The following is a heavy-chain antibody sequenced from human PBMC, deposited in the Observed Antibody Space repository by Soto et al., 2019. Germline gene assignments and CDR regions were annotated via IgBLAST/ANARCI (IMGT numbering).Heavy chain of an antibody. CDR1: GFTFNLYW. D-gene: IGHD1-7*01. V-gene: IGHV3-74*01. CDR3: ARDNWNSY. CDR2: INPDGRST. Sequence: EVHLVESGGGLVQPGGSLRLSCAASGFTFNLYWMHWVRQAPGKGLVWVSRINPDGRSTTYADSVKGRFTISRDNSKNTVYLQMNGLGAEDTAIYYCARDNWNSYWGQGALVTVSS. J-gene: IGHJ4*02.